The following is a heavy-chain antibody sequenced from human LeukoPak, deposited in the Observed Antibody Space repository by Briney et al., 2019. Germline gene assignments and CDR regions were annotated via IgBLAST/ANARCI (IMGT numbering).Heavy chain of an antibody. CDR3: AREIVGGFNPGAY. CDR2: IHRSARP. J-gene: IGHJ4*02. V-gene: IGHV4-4*02. CDR1: LDSTTSNF. D-gene: IGHD1-26*01. Sequence: SETLSLTCTVSLDSTTSNFWSWVRQPPGKGLEWIGEIHRSARPNFNPSLQSRVTISIDRSRTPIALELSSVTAADTAVYYCAREIVGGFNPGAYWGQGTLVTVSS.